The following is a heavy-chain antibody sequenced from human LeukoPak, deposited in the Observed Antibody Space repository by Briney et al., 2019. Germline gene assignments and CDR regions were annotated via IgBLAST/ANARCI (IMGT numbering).Heavy chain of an antibody. CDR1: GGSISSYY. D-gene: IGHD1-26*01. CDR3: ARADTRVGATTLFGY. V-gene: IGHV4-59*01. Sequence: SETLSLTCTVSGGSISSYYWSWIRQPPGKGLEWIGYIYYSGSTNYNPSLKSRVTISVGTSKNQFSLKLSSVTAADTAVYYCARADTRVGATTLFGYWGQGTLVTVSS. CDR2: IYYSGST. J-gene: IGHJ4*02.